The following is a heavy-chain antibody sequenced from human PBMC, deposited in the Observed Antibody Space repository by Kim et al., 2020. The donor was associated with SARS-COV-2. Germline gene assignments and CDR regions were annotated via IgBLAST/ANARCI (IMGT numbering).Heavy chain of an antibody. D-gene: IGHD6-13*01. J-gene: IGHJ3*02. Sequence: GGSLRLSCAASGFTFSIYGMSWVRQAPGKGLEWVSHISGSGDNVYYEDSVKGRFTTSRDKSKNILYLQMNSLRAEDTAVYYCAKKGGATGTGALDIWGQGTMVTVSS. CDR3: AKKGGATGTGALDI. V-gene: IGHV3-23*01. CDR1: GFTFSIYG. CDR2: ISGSGDNV.